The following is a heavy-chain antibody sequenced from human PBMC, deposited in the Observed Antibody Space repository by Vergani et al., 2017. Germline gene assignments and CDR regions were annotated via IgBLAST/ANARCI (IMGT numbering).Heavy chain of an antibody. D-gene: IGHD6-19*01. V-gene: IGHV3-30-3*01. J-gene: IGHJ3*02. CDR2: ISYDGSNK. Sequence: VQLLESGGGVVQPGRSLRLSCAASGFTFSSYAMHWVRQAPGKGLEWVAVISYDGSNKYYADSVKGRFTISRDNSKNTLYLQMNSLRAEDTAVYYCARARLIAVAGTHDAFDIWGQGTMVTVSS. CDR3: ARARLIAVAGTHDAFDI. CDR1: GFTFSSYA.